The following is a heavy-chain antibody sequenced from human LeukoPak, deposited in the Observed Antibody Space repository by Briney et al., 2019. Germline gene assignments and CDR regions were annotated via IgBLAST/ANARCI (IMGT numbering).Heavy chain of an antibody. Sequence: GGSLRLSCAASGFTFSSYAMSWVRQAPGKGLEWVSAISGSGGSTYYADSVKGRFTISRDDSKNTLYLQMNSLRAEDTAVYYCAKDIVDYYDSSGYYWASAFDIWGQGTMVTVSS. CDR1: GFTFSSYA. CDR2: ISGSGGST. CDR3: AKDIVDYYDSSGYYWASAFDI. D-gene: IGHD3-22*01. J-gene: IGHJ3*02. V-gene: IGHV3-23*01.